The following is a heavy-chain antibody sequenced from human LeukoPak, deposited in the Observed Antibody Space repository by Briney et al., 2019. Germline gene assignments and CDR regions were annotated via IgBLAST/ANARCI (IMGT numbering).Heavy chain of an antibody. Sequence: GESLKISCKASGYIFTNYWIGWVRQMPGKGLEWMGIIYPGDSDTRYSPSFQGQVTISADKSISTAYLQWSSLKASDTAMYYCARHGPYNSGTYYGAFDIWGQGTMVTVSS. CDR2: IYPGDSDT. CDR3: ARHGPYNSGTYYGAFDI. V-gene: IGHV5-51*01. D-gene: IGHD3-10*01. J-gene: IGHJ3*02. CDR1: GYIFTNYW.